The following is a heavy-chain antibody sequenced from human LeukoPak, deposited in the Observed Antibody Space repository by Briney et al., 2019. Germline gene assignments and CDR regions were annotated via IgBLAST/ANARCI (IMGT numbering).Heavy chain of an antibody. CDR3: ASVLSGYQLYNWFDP. D-gene: IGHD2-2*01. Sequence: SETLSLTCTVSGGSISSSSYYWGWIRQPPGKGLEWIGSIYYSGSTYYNPSLKSRVTISADTSKNQFSLKLSSVTAADTAVYYCASVLSGYQLYNWFDPWGQGTLVTVSS. V-gene: IGHV4-39*01. CDR1: GGSISSSSYY. CDR2: IYYSGST. J-gene: IGHJ5*02.